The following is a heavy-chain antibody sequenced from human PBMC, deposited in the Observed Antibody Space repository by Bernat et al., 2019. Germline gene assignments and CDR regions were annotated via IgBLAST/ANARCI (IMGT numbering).Heavy chain of an antibody. J-gene: IGHJ4*02. CDR1: GGSISSGGYS. CDR3: ARADYGSGSSYDY. CDR2: IYHSGST. V-gene: IGHV4-30-2*01. Sequence: QLQLQESGSGLVKPSQTLSLTCAVSGGSISSGGYSWSWIRQPPGKGLEWIGYIYHSGSTYYNPSLKSRVTISVDRSKNQFSLKPSSVTAADTAVYYCARADYGSGSSYDYWGQGTLVTVSS. D-gene: IGHD3-10*01.